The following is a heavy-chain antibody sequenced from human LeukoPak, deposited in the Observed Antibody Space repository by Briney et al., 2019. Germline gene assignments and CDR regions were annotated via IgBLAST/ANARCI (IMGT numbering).Heavy chain of an antibody. J-gene: IGHJ6*02. CDR2: ISAYNGNT. V-gene: IGHV1-18*01. D-gene: IGHD2-2*01. CDR1: GYTFTSYG. CDR3: ARDRGSTSWRYYYYGMDV. Sequence: ASVKVSCKASGYTFTSYGISWVRQAPGQGLEWMGWISAYNGNTNYAQKLQGRVTMTTDTSTSTAYMELRSLRSDDTAVYYCARDRGSTSWRYYYYGMDVWGQGTTATVSS.